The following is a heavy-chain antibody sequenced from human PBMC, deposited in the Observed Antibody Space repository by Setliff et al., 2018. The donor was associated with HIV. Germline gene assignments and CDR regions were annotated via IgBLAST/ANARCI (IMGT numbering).Heavy chain of an antibody. CDR1: GDSISSGGFY. J-gene: IGHJ5*02. V-gene: IGHV4-31*03. CDR3: ARAPFRGGSFGWFDP. CDR2: IHYSGRT. D-gene: IGHD2-15*01. Sequence: SLTCTVSGDSISSGGFYCDWFRQYPEKGLEWIGWIHYSGRTNFNPSLGSRATISFDTSKNQFSLNLTSVTAADTAVYYCARAPFRGGSFGWFDPWGQGTLVTSPQ.